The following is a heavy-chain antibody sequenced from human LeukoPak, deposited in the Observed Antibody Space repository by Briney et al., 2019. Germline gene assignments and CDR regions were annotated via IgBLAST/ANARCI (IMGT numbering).Heavy chain of an antibody. V-gene: IGHV3-53*01. CDR2: DYRGEST. D-gene: IGHD3-22*01. CDR3: ALGRSTMIVVAFLPY. CDR1: GVSVSNSY. Sequence: GGSLRLSCAASGVSVSNSYMSWVRQAPGKGLEWISVDYRGESTYYADSVKGRFTISRDNFKNTVYLQMNNMRAEDTAVYYCALGRSTMIVVAFLPYWGQGTLVTVSS. J-gene: IGHJ4*02.